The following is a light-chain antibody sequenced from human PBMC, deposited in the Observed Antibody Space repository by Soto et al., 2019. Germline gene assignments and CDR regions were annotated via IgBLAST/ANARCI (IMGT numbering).Light chain of an antibody. CDR1: QSISTS. CDR2: GAS. V-gene: IGKV1-5*01. CDR3: LQDYSYPWT. J-gene: IGKJ1*01. Sequence: DIQMTQSPSTLSASVGDRVTITCRASQSISTSLAWYQQKPGKAPNLLISGASSLESGVPSRFSGSGSGTDFTLTISSLQPDDFASYYCLQDYSYPWTFGQGTKVDIK.